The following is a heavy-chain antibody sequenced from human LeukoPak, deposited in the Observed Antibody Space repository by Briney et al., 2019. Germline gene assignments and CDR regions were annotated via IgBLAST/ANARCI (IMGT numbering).Heavy chain of an antibody. Sequence: GRSLRLSCAASGFTFSSYAMHWVRQAPGKGLEWVAVISYDGSNKYYADSVKDRFTISRDNSKNTLYLQMNSLRAEDTAVYYCARDLRGWYDYWGQGTLVTVSS. D-gene: IGHD6-19*01. CDR2: ISYDGSNK. CDR3: ARDLRGWYDY. V-gene: IGHV3-30-3*01. CDR1: GFTFSSYA. J-gene: IGHJ4*02.